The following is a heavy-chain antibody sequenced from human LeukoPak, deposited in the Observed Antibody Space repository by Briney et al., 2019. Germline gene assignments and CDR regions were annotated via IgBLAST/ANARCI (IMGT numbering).Heavy chain of an antibody. CDR3: AKGSASSGYPRDY. J-gene: IGHJ4*02. CDR2: IGGGGVST. V-gene: IGHV3-23*01. D-gene: IGHD3-22*01. Sequence: GGSLRLSCAASGFTFSNYAMSWVRQAPGKGLEWVSAIGGGGVSTYYADSVKGRFTISRDNSKSTLYLQMNSLRVEDTAVYYCAKGSASSGYPRDYWGQGTLVTVSS. CDR1: GFTFSNYA.